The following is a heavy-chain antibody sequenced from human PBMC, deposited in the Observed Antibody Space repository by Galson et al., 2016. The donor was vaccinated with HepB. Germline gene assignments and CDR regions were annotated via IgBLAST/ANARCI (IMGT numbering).Heavy chain of an antibody. CDR3: ARHPHSGSHWVD. Sequence: QSGAAVKKPGESLRISCRGSGYTFTTYWISRVRQMPGKVLDWLGRIDPCDSYTTYSPSFQGHVTISADNAISTAYLQWSTLKASDTAMYYCARHPHSGSHWVDWGQGTLVTVSS. CDR1: GYTFTTYW. D-gene: IGHD1-26*01. CDR2: IDPCDSYT. J-gene: IGHJ4*02. V-gene: IGHV5-10-1*01.